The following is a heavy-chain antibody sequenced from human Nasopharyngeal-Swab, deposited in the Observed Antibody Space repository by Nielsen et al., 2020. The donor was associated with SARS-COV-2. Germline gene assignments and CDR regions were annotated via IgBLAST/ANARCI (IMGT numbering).Heavy chain of an antibody. CDR2: IYYSGST. D-gene: IGHD3-22*01. J-gene: IGHJ3*02. V-gene: IGHV4-61*01. CDR3: ARDWVRTYSSGYYRGAFDI. CDR1: GGSVSSGSYY. Sequence: SETLSLTCTVSGGSVSSGSYYWSWIRQPPGKGLEWIGYIYYSGSTNYNPSLKSRVTISVDTSKNQFSLKLSSVTAADTAVYYCARDWVRTYSSGYYRGAFDIWGQGTMVTVSS.